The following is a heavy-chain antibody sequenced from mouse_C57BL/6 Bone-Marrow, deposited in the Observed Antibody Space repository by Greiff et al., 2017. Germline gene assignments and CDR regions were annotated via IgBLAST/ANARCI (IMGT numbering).Heavy chain of an antibody. D-gene: IGHD2-4*01. J-gene: IGHJ4*01. Sequence: QVQLQQSGADLMKPGASVKLSCTATGYTFTGYWIEWVQQRPGHGLEWIGEILPGSGTTNYNEKFKGKATFTADTSSNTANMQRSRQTTEDSAIYDSAEDDYRRNCALDDWGQGTTVTVSS. CDR3: AEDDYRRNCALDD. CDR1: GYTFTGYW. CDR2: ILPGSGTT. V-gene: IGHV1-9*01.